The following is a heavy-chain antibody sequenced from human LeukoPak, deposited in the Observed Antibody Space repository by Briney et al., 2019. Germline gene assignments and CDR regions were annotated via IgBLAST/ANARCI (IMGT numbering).Heavy chain of an antibody. CDR1: GFTFSSYV. D-gene: IGHD6-19*01. J-gene: IGHJ4*02. CDR3: ARDSLLHSSGYHFDY. CDR2: IWYDGSNK. V-gene: IGHV3-33*01. Sequence: GGSLRLSCAASGFTFSSYVMHWVRQAPGKGLEWVAVIWYDGSNKYYADSVKGRFTISRDNSKNTLYLQMNSLRAEDTAVYHCARDSLLHSSGYHFDYWGQGTLVTVSS.